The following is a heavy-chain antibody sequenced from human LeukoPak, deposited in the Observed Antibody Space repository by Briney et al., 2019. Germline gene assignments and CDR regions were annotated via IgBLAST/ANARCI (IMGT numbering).Heavy chain of an antibody. CDR2: ISAYNGNT. J-gene: IGHJ6*03. D-gene: IGHD4-17*01. V-gene: IGHV1-18*01. Sequence: ASVKVSCKASGYTFTSYGISWVRQAPGQGLEWMGWISAYNGNTNYAQKLQGRVTMTTDTSTSTAYMELSSLRSEDTAVYYCARAYGDYGAGYYYYYMDVWGKGTTVTVSS. CDR3: ARAYGDYGAGYYYYYMDV. CDR1: GYTFTSYG.